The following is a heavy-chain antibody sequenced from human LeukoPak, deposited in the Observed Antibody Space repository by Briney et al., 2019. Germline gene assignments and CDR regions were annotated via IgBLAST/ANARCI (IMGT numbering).Heavy chain of an antibody. J-gene: IGHJ4*02. CDR3: ARVHYDILTGYSYFDY. D-gene: IGHD3-9*01. CDR1: GYTFTSYG. CDR2: ISAYNDNT. Sequence: ASVKVSCKASGYTFTSYGISWVRQAPGRGLEWMGWISAYNDNTNYAQKLQGRVTMTTDTSTSTAYVELRSLRSDATAVYYCARVHYDILTGYSYFDYWGQGTLVTVSS. V-gene: IGHV1-18*01.